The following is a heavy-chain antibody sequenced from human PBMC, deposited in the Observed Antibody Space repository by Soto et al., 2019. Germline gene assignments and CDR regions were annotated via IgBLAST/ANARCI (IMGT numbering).Heavy chain of an antibody. CDR1: GFIVSSNY. J-gene: IGHJ4*02. Sequence: EVQLVESGGALVQPGGSLRLSCAASGFIVSSNYMNWVRQAPGKGLEWVSVIYTGGLTSYADSVKGRFTISRDSSKNTLYLQMNSLRTEDTAVYYCARTIGGASSPYFDSWGQGTLVSVSS. CDR2: IYTGGLT. V-gene: IGHV3-66*01. CDR3: ARTIGGASSPYFDS. D-gene: IGHD2-15*01.